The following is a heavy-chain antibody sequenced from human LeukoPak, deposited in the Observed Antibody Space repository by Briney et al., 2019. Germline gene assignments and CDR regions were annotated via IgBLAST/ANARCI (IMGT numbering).Heavy chain of an antibody. CDR1: GFTFSSYG. J-gene: IGHJ4*02. CDR2: IRSDGGIK. CDR3: AKDFSGWYNYFDY. D-gene: IGHD6-19*01. V-gene: IGHV3-30*02. Sequence: GGSLRLSCAASGFTFSSYGMHWVRQAPGKGLEWVTSIRSDGGIKYYAASVKGRFTISKDGSKNTLYLQMNSLRAEDTAVYYCAKDFSGWYNYFDYWGQGTLVTVSS.